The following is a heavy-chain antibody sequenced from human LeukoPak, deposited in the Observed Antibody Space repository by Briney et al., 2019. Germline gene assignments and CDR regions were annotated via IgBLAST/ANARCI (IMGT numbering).Heavy chain of an antibody. Sequence: GGSLRRSRAASGFTFDDYGMSWVRQAPGKGLEWVSGINWNGGSTGYADSVKGRFTISRDNAKNSLYLQMNSLRAEDTALYYCARYSSSGYYYYMDVWGKGTTVTVSS. D-gene: IGHD6-6*01. CDR1: GFTFDDYG. CDR2: INWNGGST. V-gene: IGHV3-20*04. J-gene: IGHJ6*03. CDR3: ARYSSSGYYYYMDV.